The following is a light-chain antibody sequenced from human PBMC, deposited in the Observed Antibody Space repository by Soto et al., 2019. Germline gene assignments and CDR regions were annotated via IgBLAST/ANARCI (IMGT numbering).Light chain of an antibody. Sequence: EIVMTQSPATLSVSPGERATLSCRASQSVSSNLAWYQQTPGQAPRLLIYGASTRATGIPARFSGSESGTEFPLTISSLQSEDFAVYYCQQYNNWPATFGQGTKVEIK. CDR1: QSVSSN. CDR2: GAS. CDR3: QQYNNWPAT. V-gene: IGKV3D-15*01. J-gene: IGKJ1*01.